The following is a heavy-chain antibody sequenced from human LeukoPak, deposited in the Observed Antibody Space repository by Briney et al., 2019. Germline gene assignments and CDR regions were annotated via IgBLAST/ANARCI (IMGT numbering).Heavy chain of an antibody. CDR3: ARNRQPRRYFDWLFEANWFDP. CDR2: IYTSGST. J-gene: IGHJ5*02. Sequence: SETLSLTCTVSGGYISSGSYYWSWIRQPAGKGLEWIGRIYTSGSTNYNPSLKSRVTISVDTSNNQFSLKLSSVTAADTAVYYCARNRQPRRYFDWLFEANWFDPWGQGTLVTVSS. V-gene: IGHV4-61*02. D-gene: IGHD3-9*01. CDR1: GGYISSGSYY.